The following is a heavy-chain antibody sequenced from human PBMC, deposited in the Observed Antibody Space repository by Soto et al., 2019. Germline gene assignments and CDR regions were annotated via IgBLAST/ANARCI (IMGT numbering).Heavy chain of an antibody. D-gene: IGHD3-3*01. Sequence: SETLSLTCTVSGGSISSGGYYWSWIRQHPGKGLEWIGYIYDSGTTYYNPALKSRVTISVDTSKNQFSLKLSSVTAADTAVYYCASCSGYYFSIDSWGQGTLVTVSS. CDR1: GGSISSGGYY. CDR2: IYDSGTT. J-gene: IGHJ4*02. V-gene: IGHV4-31*03. CDR3: ASCSGYYFSIDS.